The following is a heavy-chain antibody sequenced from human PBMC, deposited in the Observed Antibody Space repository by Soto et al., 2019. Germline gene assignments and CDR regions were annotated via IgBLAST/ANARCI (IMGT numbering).Heavy chain of an antibody. CDR3: AGPSSYDFWSGYGMDV. Sequence: ASVKVSCKASGGTFSSYAISWVRQAPGQGLEWMGGIIPIFGTANYAQKFQGRVTITADESTSTAYMELSSLRSEDTAVYYCAGPSSYDFWSGYGMDVWGRGTTVTVSS. CDR1: GGTFSSYA. J-gene: IGHJ6*02. D-gene: IGHD3-3*01. CDR2: IIPIFGTA. V-gene: IGHV1-69*13.